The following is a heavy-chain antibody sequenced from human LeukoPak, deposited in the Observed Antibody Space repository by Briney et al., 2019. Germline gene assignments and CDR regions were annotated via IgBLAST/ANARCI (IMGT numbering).Heavy chain of an antibody. CDR1: GGSFSGYY. CDR3: ARGNYYGSGSYYYYYGMDV. J-gene: IGHJ6*04. D-gene: IGHD3-10*01. V-gene: IGHV4-34*01. Sequence: SETLSLTCAVYGGSFSGYYWSWIRQPPGKGLEWIGEINHSGSTNYNPSFKSRVTISVDTSKNQFSLKLSSVTAADTAVYYCARGNYYGSGSYYYYYGMDVWGKGTTVTVSS. CDR2: INHSGST.